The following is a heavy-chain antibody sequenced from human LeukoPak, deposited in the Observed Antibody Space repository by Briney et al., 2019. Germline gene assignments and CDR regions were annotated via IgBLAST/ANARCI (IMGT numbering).Heavy chain of an antibody. CDR1: GFTFSSYA. CDR3: AKSKGQGYCTNGVCYGGFDY. Sequence: GGSLRLSCAASGFTFSSYAMSWVRQAPGKGLEWVSAISGSGGSTYYAASVKGRFTISRDNSENTLYLQMNSLRAEDTAVYYCAKSKGQGYCTNGVCYGGFDYWGQGTLVTVSS. V-gene: IGHV3-23*01. D-gene: IGHD2-8*01. J-gene: IGHJ4*02. CDR2: ISGSGGST.